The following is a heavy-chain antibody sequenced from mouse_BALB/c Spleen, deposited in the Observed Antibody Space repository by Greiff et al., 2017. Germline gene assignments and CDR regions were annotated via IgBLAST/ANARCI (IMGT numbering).Heavy chain of an antibody. CDR2: ISNGGGST. D-gene: IGHD2-10*02. V-gene: IGHV5-12-2*01. CDR1: GFTFSSYT. Sequence: EVKVVESGGGLVQPGGSLKLSCAASGFTFSSYTMSWVRQTPEKRLEWVAYISNGGGSTYYPDTVKGRFTISRDNAKNTLYLQMSSLKSEDTAMYYCARQGGRGMYYAMDYWGQGTSVTVSS. CDR3: ARQGGRGMYYAMDY. J-gene: IGHJ4*01.